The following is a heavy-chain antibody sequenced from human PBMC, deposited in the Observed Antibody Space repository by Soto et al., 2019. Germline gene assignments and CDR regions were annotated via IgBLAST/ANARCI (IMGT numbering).Heavy chain of an antibody. CDR1: GYSFTSYW. Sequence: GESRKISCKGSGYSFTSYWIGWVRQMPGKGLEWMGIIYPGDSDARYSPSFQGQVIFSADKSISTAYLQWSSLKASDTAIYYCARTAAAGKYYYGVDVWGQGTTVTVSS. CDR2: IYPGDSDA. D-gene: IGHD6-13*01. V-gene: IGHV5-51*01. CDR3: ARTAAAGKYYYGVDV. J-gene: IGHJ6*02.